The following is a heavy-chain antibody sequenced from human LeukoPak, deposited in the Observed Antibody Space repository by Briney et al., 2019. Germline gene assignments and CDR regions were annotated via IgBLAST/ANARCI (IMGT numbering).Heavy chain of an antibody. CDR1: GGTFSSYA. D-gene: IGHD1-26*01. CDR2: IIPIFGTA. V-gene: IGHV1-69*05. CDR3: ASSLGAYYYYYMDV. J-gene: IGHJ6*03. Sequence: SVKVSCKASGGTFSSYAISWVRQAPGQGLEWMGGIIPIFGTANYAQKFQGRVTITTDESTSTAYMELSSLRSEDTAVYYCASSLGAYYYYYMDVWGKGTTVTVSS.